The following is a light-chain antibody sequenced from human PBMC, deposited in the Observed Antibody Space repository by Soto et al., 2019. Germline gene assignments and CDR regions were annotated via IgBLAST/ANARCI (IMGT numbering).Light chain of an antibody. Sequence: DIQMTQSPSSLSASVGDRVTITCRASQSIGKYLSWFQQTPGNAPKLLIYAASGLQSGVPSRFSGSGSGTDFTLTINSLQREDFATYYCQQTYNTPRTFGGGTKVDIK. J-gene: IGKJ4*01. CDR2: AAS. CDR1: QSIGKY. CDR3: QQTYNTPRT. V-gene: IGKV1-39*01.